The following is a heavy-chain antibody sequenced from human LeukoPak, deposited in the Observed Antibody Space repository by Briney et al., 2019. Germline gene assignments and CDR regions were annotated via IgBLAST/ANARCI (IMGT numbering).Heavy chain of an antibody. CDR1: GFTFSSHG. Sequence: GGSLRLSCAASGFTFSSHGMHWVRQAPGKGLEWVAFIQYDGSNKYYVDSVKGRFSISRDNSKNTLYLQMNSLRAEDTAVYYCARVLRYCSGGNCYSGGLGYMDVWGKGTTVTISS. V-gene: IGHV3-30*02. CDR2: IQYDGSNK. J-gene: IGHJ6*03. D-gene: IGHD2-15*01. CDR3: ARVLRYCSGGNCYSGGLGYMDV.